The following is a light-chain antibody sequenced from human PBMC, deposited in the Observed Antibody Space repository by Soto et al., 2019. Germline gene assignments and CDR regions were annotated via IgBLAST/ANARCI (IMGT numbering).Light chain of an antibody. J-gene: IGLJ1*01. V-gene: IGLV2-14*01. CDR2: DVN. Sequence: QSALTQPASVSGSPGQSITISCTGTSSDVGGYNYVSWYQQHPGKAPKLMIYDVNNRPSGVSNRFSGSKSGDTASLTISGLQAEDEADYYCSSYTSSSTPHVFGTGTKLTVL. CDR1: SSDVGGYNY. CDR3: SSYTSSSTPHV.